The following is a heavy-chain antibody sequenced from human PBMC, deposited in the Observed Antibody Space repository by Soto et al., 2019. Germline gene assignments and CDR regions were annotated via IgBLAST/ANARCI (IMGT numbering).Heavy chain of an antibody. V-gene: IGHV4-59*01. CDR1: GGSISSYY. CDR3: ARVRAGGYDFWSGYPLPHYFDY. Sequence: SETLSLTCTVSGGSISSYYWSWIRQPPGKGLEWIGYIYYSGSTNYNPSLKSRVTISVDTSKNQFSLKLSSVTAADTAVYYCARVRAGGYDFWSGYPLPHYFDYWGQGTLVTVSS. CDR2: IYYSGST. J-gene: IGHJ4*02. D-gene: IGHD3-3*01.